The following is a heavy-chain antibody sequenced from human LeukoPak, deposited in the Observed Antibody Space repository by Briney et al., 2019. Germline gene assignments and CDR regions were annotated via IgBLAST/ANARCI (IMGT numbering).Heavy chain of an antibody. D-gene: IGHD3-9*01. CDR3: VRVAYDVLTGYENYYDY. Sequence: GGSLRLSCAASGFIFYSYSMNWVRQAPGKGLEWVSYISSSSSTIYYSDSVKGRFTISRDNAKNSVYLQMNSLSAEDTAVYYCVRVAYDVLTGYENYYDYWGQGTLVTVSS. CDR2: ISSSSSTI. J-gene: IGHJ4*02. V-gene: IGHV3-48*04. CDR1: GFIFYSYS.